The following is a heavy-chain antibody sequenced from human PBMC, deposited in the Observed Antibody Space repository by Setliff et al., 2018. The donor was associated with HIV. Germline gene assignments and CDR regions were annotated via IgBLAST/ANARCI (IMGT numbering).Heavy chain of an antibody. CDR2: TNHSGST. D-gene: IGHD3-16*01. CDR1: NGSFSGYY. Sequence: SETLSLTCAVYNGSFSGYYWTWIRQPPGKGLEWIGETNHSGSTNYSPSLKSRVTISVDASRNQFSLRLSSVTAADTAVYYCAARGPRYGYAPYFFDSWGQGTLVTVSS. CDR3: AARGPRYGYAPYFFDS. J-gene: IGHJ4*02. V-gene: IGHV4-34*01.